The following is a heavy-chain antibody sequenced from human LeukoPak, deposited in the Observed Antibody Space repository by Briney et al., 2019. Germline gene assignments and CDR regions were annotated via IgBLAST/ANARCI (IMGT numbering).Heavy chain of an antibody. CDR3: VKGGMAVAGRRAYFDH. D-gene: IGHD6-19*01. CDR1: GFTFSSYA. J-gene: IGHJ4*02. Sequence: GGSLTLTSLASGFTFSSYAMHWIRQVPGKGLEYVSVMSNNGDSTYYADSAKGRFTISRDNSNNALYLQMNSLRAEDTAVYYCVKGGMAVAGRRAYFDHWAQRMLVTVSS. CDR2: MSNNGDST. V-gene: IGHV3-64D*09.